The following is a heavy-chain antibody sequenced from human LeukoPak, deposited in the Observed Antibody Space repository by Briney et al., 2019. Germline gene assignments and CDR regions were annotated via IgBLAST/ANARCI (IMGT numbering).Heavy chain of an antibody. V-gene: IGHV5-51*01. D-gene: IGHD4-17*01. CDR1: VYSFTSYW. J-gene: IGHJ4*02. CDR3: ARDYGDLDTYYFDY. CDR2: FYPVDSDT. Sequence: GESRKISRKGSVYSFTSYWSGGVRRMPGKGLDWLGVFYPVDSDTRYSPSFQGQVTISADKSISTAYLQWSSLKASDTAMYYCARDYGDLDTYYFDYWGQGTLVTVSS.